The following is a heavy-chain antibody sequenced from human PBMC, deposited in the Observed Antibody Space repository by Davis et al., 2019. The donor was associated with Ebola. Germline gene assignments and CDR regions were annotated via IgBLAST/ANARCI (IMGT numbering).Heavy chain of an antibody. D-gene: IGHD5-18*01. CDR1: GGSFSGYY. CDR3: ARGPRGYSYGPQGTRFDY. CDR2: INHSGST. Sequence: PSETLSLTCAVYGGSFSGYYWSWIRQPPGKGLEWIGEINHSGSTNYNPSLKSRVTISVDTSKNQFSLKLSSVTAADTAVYYCARGPRGYSYGPQGTRFDYWGQGTLVTVSS. V-gene: IGHV4-34*01. J-gene: IGHJ4*02.